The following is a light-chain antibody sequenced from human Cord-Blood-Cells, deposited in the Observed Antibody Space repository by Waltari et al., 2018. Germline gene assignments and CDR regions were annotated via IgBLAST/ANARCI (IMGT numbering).Light chain of an antibody. CDR3: QQYDNLIT. CDR1: QDISNY. CDR2: DAS. J-gene: IGKJ5*01. V-gene: IGKV1-33*01. Sequence: DIQMTKSPSSLSASVGDRVTITCQASQDISNYLNWYQQKPGKAPKLLIYDASTLETGVPSRFSGSGSGTDFTFTISSLQPEDIATYYCQQYDNLITFGQGTRLEIK.